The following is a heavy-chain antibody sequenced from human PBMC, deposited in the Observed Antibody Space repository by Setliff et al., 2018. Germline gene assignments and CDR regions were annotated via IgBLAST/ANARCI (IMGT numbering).Heavy chain of an antibody. D-gene: IGHD3-16*01. CDR3: ARVWGGGWFDP. Sequence: NPSETLSLTCTVSGGSISSGDYYWSWIRQPPGKGLEWIGYIYYSGSTYYNPSLKSRVTISVDPSKTQFSLKLSSVTAADTAVYYCARVWGGGWFDPWGQGTLVTVSS. V-gene: IGHV4-30-4*02. CDR2: IYYSGST. J-gene: IGHJ5*02. CDR1: GGSISSGDYY.